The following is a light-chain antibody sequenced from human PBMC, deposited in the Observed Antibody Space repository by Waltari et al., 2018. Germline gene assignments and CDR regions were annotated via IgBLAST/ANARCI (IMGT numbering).Light chain of an antibody. CDR1: SLRNYY. CDR3: NSRDSSGNHYVV. J-gene: IGLJ2*01. CDR2: GKN. Sequence: SSELTQDPAVSVALGQTVRITCQGDSLRNYYASWYQQKPGQAPILVIYGKNNRPSGLPDRFSGSSSGNTASLTITGAQAEDEADYYCNSRDSSGNHYVVFGGGTKLTVL. V-gene: IGLV3-19*01.